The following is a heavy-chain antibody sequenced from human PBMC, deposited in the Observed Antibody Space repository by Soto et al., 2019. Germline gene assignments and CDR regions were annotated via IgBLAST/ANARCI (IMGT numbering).Heavy chain of an antibody. CDR1: GYTFTSYD. Sequence: GASVKVSCKASGYTFTSYDINWVRQATGQGLEWMGWMNPNSGNTGYAQKFQGRVTMTRNTSISTAYMELSSLRSEDTAVYHCASTVLVAATDAFDIWGHGTMVTVSS. CDR2: MNPNSGNT. D-gene: IGHD2-15*01. CDR3: ASTVLVAATDAFDI. V-gene: IGHV1-8*01. J-gene: IGHJ3*02.